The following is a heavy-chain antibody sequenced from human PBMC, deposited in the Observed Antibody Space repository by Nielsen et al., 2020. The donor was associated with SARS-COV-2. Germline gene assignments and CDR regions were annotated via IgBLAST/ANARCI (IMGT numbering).Heavy chain of an antibody. J-gene: IGHJ4*02. CDR1: GGSMTRYY. CDR2: INDSGST. D-gene: IGHD4-17*01. Sequence: SETLSLTCTVSGGSMTRYYWTWIRQSPGKRLEWIGYINDSGSTNYSPSLKSRVTISLDTSKNQFSLKLTSVTAADTAFYYCARDYYGDYLDGFDIWGQGTLVTVSS. CDR3: ARDYYGDYLDGFDI. V-gene: IGHV4-59*01.